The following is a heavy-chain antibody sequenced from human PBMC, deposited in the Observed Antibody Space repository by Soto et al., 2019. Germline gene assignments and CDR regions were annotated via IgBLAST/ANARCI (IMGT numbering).Heavy chain of an antibody. V-gene: IGHV1-18*04. Sequence: ASVKFSCKASGYTFTSYGISWVRQAPGQGLEWMGWISAYNGNTNYAQKLQGRVTMTTDTSTSTAYMELRSLRSDDTAVYYCASAWGIAVAGSGAFDIWGQGTMVTVSS. CDR3: ASAWGIAVAGSGAFDI. J-gene: IGHJ3*02. CDR2: ISAYNGNT. D-gene: IGHD6-13*01. CDR1: GYTFTSYG.